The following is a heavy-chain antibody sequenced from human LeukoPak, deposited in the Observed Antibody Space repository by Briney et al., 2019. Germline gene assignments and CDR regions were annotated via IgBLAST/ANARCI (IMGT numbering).Heavy chain of an antibody. V-gene: IGHV3-23*01. Sequence: GGSLRLSCAASGLTFSSYAMSWVRQAPGKALEWVSAISGSGGSTYYADSVKGRFTISRDNSKNTLYLQMNSLRAEDTAVYYCAKGLFYVNLDYWGQGTLVTVSS. CDR3: AKGLFYVNLDY. CDR1: GLTFSSYA. CDR2: ISGSGGST. D-gene: IGHD5/OR15-5a*01. J-gene: IGHJ4*02.